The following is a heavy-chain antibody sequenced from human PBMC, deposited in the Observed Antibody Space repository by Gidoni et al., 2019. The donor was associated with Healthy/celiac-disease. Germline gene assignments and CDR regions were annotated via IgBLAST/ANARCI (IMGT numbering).Heavy chain of an antibody. Sequence: EVQLVESGGGLVQPGGSMRLSSAASGFPSSSNYIRWVRQAPGKGLEWVSVIYSGGSTYYADSVKGRFTISRDNSKNTLYLQMNSLRAEDTAVYYCAREVSYGDYSSLDYWGQGTLVTVSS. CDR3: AREVSYGDYSSLDY. J-gene: IGHJ4*02. D-gene: IGHD4-17*01. CDR1: GFPSSSNY. V-gene: IGHV3-66*01. CDR2: IYSGGST.